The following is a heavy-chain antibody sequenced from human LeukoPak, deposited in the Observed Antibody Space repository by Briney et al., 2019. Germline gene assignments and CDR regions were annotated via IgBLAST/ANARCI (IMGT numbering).Heavy chain of an antibody. D-gene: IGHD3-22*01. V-gene: IGHV1-18*01. Sequence: GASVKVSCKASGYTFTSYGISWVRQAPGQGLEWMGWISAYNGNTNYAQKLQGRVTMTTDTSTSTAYMELRSLGSDDTAVYYCARDSYYYDSSGYYSTYYFDYWGQGTLVTVSS. CDR1: GYTFTSYG. CDR2: ISAYNGNT. J-gene: IGHJ4*02. CDR3: ARDSYYYDSSGYYSTYYFDY.